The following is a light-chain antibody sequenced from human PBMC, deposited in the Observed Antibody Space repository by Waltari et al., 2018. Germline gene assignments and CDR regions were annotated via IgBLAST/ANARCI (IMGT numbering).Light chain of an antibody. CDR3: SSYTSSGTLRI. Sequence: QSVLTQPASVSGSPGQSITISCTGTNSDVGGYNYVPWYQQYPGKAPRLMIYDVTKRPSGGSNLFSGSKSGNTSSLTISGLQAEDEADYYCSSYTSSGTLRIFGGGTKVTAL. V-gene: IGLV2-14*01. CDR1: NSDVGGYNY. CDR2: DVT. J-gene: IGLJ2*01.